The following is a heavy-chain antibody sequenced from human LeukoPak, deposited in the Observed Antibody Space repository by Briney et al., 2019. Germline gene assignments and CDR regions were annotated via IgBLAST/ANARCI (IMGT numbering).Heavy chain of an antibody. J-gene: IGHJ5*02. CDR1: GGSISSGGYY. CDR3: ARVAFCNGTSCYTNWFDP. Sequence: SETLSLTCTVSGGSISSGGYYWSWIRQPPGKGLEWIGYIYYSGSTNYNPSLKSRVTISVATSKNQLSLKLSSVTAADTAVYYCARVAFCNGTSCYTNWFDPWGQGTLVTVSS. CDR2: IYYSGST. V-gene: IGHV4-61*08. D-gene: IGHD2-2*02.